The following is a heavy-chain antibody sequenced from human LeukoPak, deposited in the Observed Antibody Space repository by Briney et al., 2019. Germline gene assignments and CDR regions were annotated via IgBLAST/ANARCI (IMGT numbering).Heavy chain of an antibody. CDR2: FDPEDGET. CDR3: AIVVGAIQYYFDY. CDR1: GYTLTELS. J-gene: IGHJ4*02. V-gene: IGHV1-24*01. D-gene: IGHD1-26*01. Sequence: ASVKVSCKVSGYTLTELSMHWVRQAPGKGLEWMGGFDPEDGETIYAQKFQGRVTMAEDTSADTAYMELSSLRSEDTAVYYCAIVVGAIQYYFDYWGQGTLVTVSS.